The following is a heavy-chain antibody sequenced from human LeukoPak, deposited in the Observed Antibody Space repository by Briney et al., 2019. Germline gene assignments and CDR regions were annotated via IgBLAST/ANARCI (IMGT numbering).Heavy chain of an antibody. V-gene: IGHV3-30*02. CDR2: IRYVGSNK. D-gene: IGHD1-26*01. CDR3: AKDRKELSYYYYMDV. CDR1: GFTFSSYG. J-gene: IGHJ6*03. Sequence: PGGSLRLSCAASGFTFSSYGMHWVRQAPGKGLEWVAFIRYVGSNKYYADSVKGRFTISRDNSKNTLYLQMNSLRAEDTAVYYCAKDRKELSYYYYMDVWGKGTTVTVSS.